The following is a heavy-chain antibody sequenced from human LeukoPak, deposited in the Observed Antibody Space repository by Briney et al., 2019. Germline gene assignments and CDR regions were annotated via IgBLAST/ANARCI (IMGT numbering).Heavy chain of an antibody. V-gene: IGHV4-4*02. J-gene: IGHJ6*03. CDR1: GGSISSSNW. Sequence: SETLSLTCAVSGGSISSSNWWSWVRQPPGKGLEWIGEIYHSGSTNYNPSLKSRVTISVDKSKNQFSLKLSSVTAADTAVYYCAREWLSLNYYYYMDVWGKGTTVTVSS. D-gene: IGHD3-22*01. CDR3: AREWLSLNYYYYMDV. CDR2: IYHSGST.